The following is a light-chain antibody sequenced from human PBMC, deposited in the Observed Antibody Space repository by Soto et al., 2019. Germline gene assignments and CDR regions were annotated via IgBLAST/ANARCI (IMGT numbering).Light chain of an antibody. V-gene: IGLV2-14*01. CDR2: DVV. J-gene: IGLJ2*01. Sequence: QSVLTQPASVSGSPGQSITISCTGTSSDIGAYNYVSWYQQHPGKAPKLMIYDVVNRPSGVSNRFSGSKSGNTASLTISGLQAEDEADYYCSSHTTHDIHVFGGGTKLTVL. CDR1: SSDIGAYNY. CDR3: SSHTTHDIHV.